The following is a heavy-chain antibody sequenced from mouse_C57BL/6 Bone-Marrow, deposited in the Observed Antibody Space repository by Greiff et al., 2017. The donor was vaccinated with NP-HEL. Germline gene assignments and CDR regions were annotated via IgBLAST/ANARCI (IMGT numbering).Heavy chain of an antibody. V-gene: IGHV1-82*01. CDR2: IYPGDGDT. Sequence: VQLQQSGPELVKPGASVKISCKASGYAFSSSWMNWVKQRPGTGLEWIGRIYPGDGDTNYNGKFKGKATLTADKSSSTAYMQLSSLTAEDSAVYFCADMVTKAWFAYWGQGTLVTVSA. J-gene: IGHJ3*01. CDR3: ADMVTKAWFAY. CDR1: GYAFSSSW. D-gene: IGHD2-2*01.